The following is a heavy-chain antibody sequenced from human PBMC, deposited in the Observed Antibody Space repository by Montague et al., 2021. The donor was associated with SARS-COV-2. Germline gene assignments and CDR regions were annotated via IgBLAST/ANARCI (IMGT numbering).Heavy chain of an antibody. J-gene: IGHJ3*02. CDR2: IYYSGST. D-gene: IGHD4-23*01. Sequence: SETLSLICTVSGGSISGRSYYWGWIRQPPGKGLEWIGSIYYSGSTYYNPSLKSRVTISVDTSKNQFSLKLSSVTAADTAVYYCARLRGDYGGTYDTFDIWGQGTMVTVSS. CDR3: ARLRGDYGGTYDTFDI. CDR1: GGSISGRSYY. V-gene: IGHV4-39*01.